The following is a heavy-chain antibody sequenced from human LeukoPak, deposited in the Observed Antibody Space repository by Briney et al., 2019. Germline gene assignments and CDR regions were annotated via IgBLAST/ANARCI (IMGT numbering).Heavy chain of an antibody. D-gene: IGHD3-9*01. V-gene: IGHV3-23*01. Sequence: GGTLRLSCAASGFTFSNHGMSWVRQAPGKGLEWVSAISGSGGSTYYADSVKGRFTISRDNSKNTLYLQMNSLRAEDTAVYYCARPKLEDILTGYYNGGYFDYWGQGTLVTVSS. J-gene: IGHJ4*02. CDR3: ARPKLEDILTGYYNGGYFDY. CDR1: GFTFSNHG. CDR2: ISGSGGST.